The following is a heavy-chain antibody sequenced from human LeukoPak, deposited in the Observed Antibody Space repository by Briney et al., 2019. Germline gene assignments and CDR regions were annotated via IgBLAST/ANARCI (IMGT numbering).Heavy chain of an antibody. V-gene: IGHV4-59*01. CDR1: GGSISTFY. CDR2: IYYSGST. CDR3: ARSPSGYRFDS. J-gene: IGHJ4*02. Sequence: SETLSLTCTVSGGSISTFYWSWIRQPPGKGLEWIGYIYYSGSTNYNPSLKSRLTISVDTSKNQFSLKLSSVTAADTAVYYCARSPSGYRFDSWGQGTLVTVSS. D-gene: IGHD3-22*01.